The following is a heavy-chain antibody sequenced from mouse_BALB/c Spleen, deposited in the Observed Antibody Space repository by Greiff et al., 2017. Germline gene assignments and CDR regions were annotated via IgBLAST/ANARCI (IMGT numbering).Heavy chain of an antibody. Sequence: EVKLMESGGGLVQPGGSLRLSCETSGFTFTDYYMSWVRQPPGKALEWLGFIRNKANGYTTEYSASVKGRFTISRDNSQSILYLQMNTLRAEDSATYYCERDWDGNYVDAMDYWGQGTSVTVSS. V-gene: IGHV7-3*02. D-gene: IGHD2-1*01. J-gene: IGHJ4*01. CDR3: ERDWDGNYVDAMDY. CDR2: IRNKANGYTT. CDR1: GFTFTDYY.